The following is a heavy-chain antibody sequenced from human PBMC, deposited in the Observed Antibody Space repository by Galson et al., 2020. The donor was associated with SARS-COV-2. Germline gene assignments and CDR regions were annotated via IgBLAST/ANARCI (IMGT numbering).Heavy chain of an antibody. CDR3: AAYNWNHWFGP. V-gene: IGHV4-61*08. Sequence: SETLSLTCTVSGGSVSSGDNYWSWIRPPTGKGLDSLGYIYYSGGTNYNPSLESRVTISIDTSKKQFSLKMRSVAAADTAVYFCAAYNWNHWFGPWGQGTRVTVSS. CDR2: IYYSGGT. D-gene: IGHD1-20*01. CDR1: GGSVSSGDNY. J-gene: IGHJ5*02.